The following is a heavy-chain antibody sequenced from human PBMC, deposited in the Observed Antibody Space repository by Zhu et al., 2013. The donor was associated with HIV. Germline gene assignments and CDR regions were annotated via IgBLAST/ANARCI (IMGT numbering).Heavy chain of an antibody. CDR2: ISPKSGTT. Sequence: QVQLVQSGAEVKKPGASVRVSCKALGYSLIDYYIHWVRQAPGQEFEWLGWISPKSGTTKYSETFQGRVTMTRDTSVSAVFLDLTTLTSDDTAVYFCARGPMVGVGGDWFDPWGQGTLVSVSS. D-gene: IGHD1-26*01. V-gene: IGHV1-2*02. CDR3: ARGPMVGVGGDWFDP. CDR1: GYSLIDYY. J-gene: IGHJ5*02.